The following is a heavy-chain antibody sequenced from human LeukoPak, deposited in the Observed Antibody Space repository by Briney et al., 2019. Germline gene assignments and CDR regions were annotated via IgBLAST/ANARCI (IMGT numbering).Heavy chain of an antibody. V-gene: IGHV1-69*13. J-gene: IGHJ4*02. CDR2: IIPIFGTA. CDR3: ASSSSSGVDFDY. CDR1: GGTFSSYA. D-gene: IGHD6-6*01. Sequence: SVKVSCKASGGTFSSYAISWVQQAPGQGLEWMGGIIPIFGTANYAQKFQGRVTITADESTSTAYMELSSLRSEDTAVYYCASSSSSGVDFDYWGQGTLVTVSS.